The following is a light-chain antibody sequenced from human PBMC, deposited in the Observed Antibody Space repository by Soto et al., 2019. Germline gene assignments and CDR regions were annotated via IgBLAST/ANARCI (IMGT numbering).Light chain of an antibody. V-gene: IGKV3-20*01. Sequence: IVLTQSPGTLSLSPGESATLSWKASQSVSSSYLAWYQQQPGQAPRLRIYGASSRATGIPDRLSGSGSGTDFTLTISRMEHEDFAVYYCQQYGSLWTFGQGTKVDI. CDR1: QSVSSSY. J-gene: IGKJ1*01. CDR3: QQYGSLWT. CDR2: GAS.